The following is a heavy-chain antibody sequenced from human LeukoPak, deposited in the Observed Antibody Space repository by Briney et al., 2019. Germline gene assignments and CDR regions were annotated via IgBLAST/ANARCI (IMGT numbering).Heavy chain of an antibody. D-gene: IGHD2-21*01. CDR2: ISDDGSKG. J-gene: IGHJ4*02. CDR3: AKDYNRGLPDY. Sequence: GGSLRLPCAASGFSYNSHGMHWVRQAPDKGLEWVAVISDDGSKGYYADSVKGRFTISRENSKNVLYLQMSSLRAEDTAVYYCAKDYNRGLPDYWGQGTLVIVSS. V-gene: IGHV3-30*18. CDR1: GFSYNSHG.